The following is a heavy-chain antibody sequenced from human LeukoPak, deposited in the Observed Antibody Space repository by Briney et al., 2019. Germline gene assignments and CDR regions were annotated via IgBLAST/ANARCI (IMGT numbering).Heavy chain of an antibody. Sequence: ASVKVSCKASGYTFTSYGISWVRQAPGQGLEWMGWISAYNGNTNYAQKLQGRVTMTTDTSTGTAYMELRSLKSDDTAVYYCARDQGYSSSLYYFDYWGQGTLVTVSS. J-gene: IGHJ4*02. V-gene: IGHV1-18*01. CDR2: ISAYNGNT. CDR1: GYTFTSYG. CDR3: ARDQGYSSSLYYFDY. D-gene: IGHD6-13*01.